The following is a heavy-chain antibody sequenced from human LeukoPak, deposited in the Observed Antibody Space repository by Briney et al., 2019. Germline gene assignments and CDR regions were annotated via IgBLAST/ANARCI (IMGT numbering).Heavy chain of an antibody. V-gene: IGHV5-51*01. J-gene: IGHJ6*02. CDR1: GYSFTSYW. CDR3: ARTPYDSSGYYLYYYYGMDV. CDR2: IYPGDSDT. Sequence: GESLQISCKGSGYSFTSYWIGWVRQMPGKGLEWMGIIYPGDSDTRYSPSFQGQVTISADKSISTAYLQWSSLKASDTAMYYCARTPYDSSGYYLYYYYGMDVWGQGTTVTVSS. D-gene: IGHD3-22*01.